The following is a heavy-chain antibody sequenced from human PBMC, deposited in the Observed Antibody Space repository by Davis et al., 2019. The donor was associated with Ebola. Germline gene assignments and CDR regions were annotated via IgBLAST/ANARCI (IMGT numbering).Heavy chain of an antibody. D-gene: IGHD6-19*01. CDR2: IYYSGST. V-gene: IGHV4-59*08. J-gene: IGHJ4*02. Sequence: MPSHTLSLTCTVPGRSISRYYWSWIRQPPGKGLQWLGYIYYSGSTNYNPSLKSRVTISVDTSKNQFSLKLSSVTAADTAVYYCARHAQWGWFRFDYWGQGTLVTVSS. CDR1: GRSISRYY. CDR3: ARHAQWGWFRFDY.